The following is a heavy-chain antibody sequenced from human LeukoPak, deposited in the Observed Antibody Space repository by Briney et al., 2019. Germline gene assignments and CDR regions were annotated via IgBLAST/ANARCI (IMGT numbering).Heavy chain of an antibody. J-gene: IGHJ4*02. CDR2: FYYSGST. CDR1: GGYISSTTYY. Sequence: PSETLSLTCTVSGGYISSTTYYWGWIRQPPGKGLEWIGSFYYSGSTYYNPSLKSRVTISVDTSKNQFSLKLSSVTAADTAVYYCAREGDGYNSFDYWGQGTLVTVSS. D-gene: IGHD5-24*01. CDR3: AREGDGYNSFDY. V-gene: IGHV4-39*07.